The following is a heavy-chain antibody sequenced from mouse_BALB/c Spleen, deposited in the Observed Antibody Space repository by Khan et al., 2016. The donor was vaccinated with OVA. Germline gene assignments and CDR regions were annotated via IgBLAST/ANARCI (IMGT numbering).Heavy chain of an antibody. J-gene: IGHJ3*01. CDR3: ARLAYYYDSEGFAY. CDR2: ISTGGHYT. CDR1: GFTFSTYG. V-gene: IGHV5-6*01. Sequence: EVELVESGGDLVKPGGSLKLSCTASGFTFSTYGMSWVRQTPDKRLEWVATISTGGHYTYYPDSVKGRFTISRDNVKNTLYLQMTSLKSEDTAMFYCARLAYYYDSEGFAYWGQGTLVTVSA. D-gene: IGHD1-1*01.